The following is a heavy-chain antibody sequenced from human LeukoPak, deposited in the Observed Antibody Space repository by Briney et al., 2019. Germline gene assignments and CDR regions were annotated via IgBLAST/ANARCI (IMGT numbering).Heavy chain of an antibody. CDR2: IYYSGST. Sequence: SETLPLTCTVSGGSISPYYWSWIRQPPGKGLEWIAYIYYSGSTSYNPSLKSRVTISVNTSKNQFTLKLSSVTAADTAVYYCARGPSGYSGYEFDYWGQGTLVTVSS. D-gene: IGHD5-12*01. J-gene: IGHJ4*02. CDR3: ARGPSGYSGYEFDY. CDR1: GGSISPYY. V-gene: IGHV4-59*01.